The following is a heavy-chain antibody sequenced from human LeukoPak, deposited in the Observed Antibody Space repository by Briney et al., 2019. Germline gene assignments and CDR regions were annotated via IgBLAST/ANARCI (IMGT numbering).Heavy chain of an antibody. CDR3: ARRPLLWFGKEYYFDY. V-gene: IGHV4-34*01. D-gene: IGHD3-10*01. CDR2: INHSGST. Sequence: PSETLSLTCAVYGGSFSGYYWSWIRQPPGKGLEWIGEINHSGSTNYNPSLKSRVTISVDTSKNQFSLKLSSVTAADTAVYYCARRPLLWFGKEYYFDYWGQGTLVTVSS. CDR1: GGSFSGYY. J-gene: IGHJ4*02.